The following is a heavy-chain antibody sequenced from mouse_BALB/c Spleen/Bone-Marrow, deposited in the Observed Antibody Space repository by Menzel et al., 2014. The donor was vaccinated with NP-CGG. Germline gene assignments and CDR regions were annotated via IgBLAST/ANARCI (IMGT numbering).Heavy chain of an antibody. CDR3: ARINGYDY. D-gene: IGHD2-2*01. CDR1: GYTFTSYW. V-gene: IGHV1S81*02. CDR2: IDPGTGRT. Sequence: VQLQESGAELVKPGASVKLSCMASGYTFTSYWMHWVKQRPGQGLEWIGEIDPGTGRTDYNKKFKSRATLTVDKSSSTAYMHLSSLTSEDSAVYYCARINGYDYWGQGTTLTVSS. J-gene: IGHJ2*01.